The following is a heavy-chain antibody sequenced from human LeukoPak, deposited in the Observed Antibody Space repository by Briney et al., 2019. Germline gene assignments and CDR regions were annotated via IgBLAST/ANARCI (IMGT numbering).Heavy chain of an antibody. CDR3: ARDVRGDY. Sequence: PGGSLRLSCAASGFTFSSYTMNWVRQAPGKGLEWVSSISSNGNFIYYAESVKGRFTISRDNAQSSLDLQMNSLGAEDTVIYYCARDVRGDYWGQGTLVTVSS. CDR2: ISSNGNFI. J-gene: IGHJ4*02. D-gene: IGHD3-10*01. V-gene: IGHV3-21*01. CDR1: GFTFSSYT.